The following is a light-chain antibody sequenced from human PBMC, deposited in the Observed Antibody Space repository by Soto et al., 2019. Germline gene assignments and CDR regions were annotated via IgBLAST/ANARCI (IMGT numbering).Light chain of an antibody. CDR1: SSDVGGYSY. CDR2: DVS. J-gene: IGLJ1*01. Sequence: QSALTQPRSVSGSPGQSVTISCTGTSSDVGGYSYVSWFQQHPGKAPKLMINDVSKRPSGVPDRFSGSKTGNTASLTISGPQAEDEADYYCCSYAGSYTLYVFGTGTKVTVL. CDR3: CSYAGSYTLYV. V-gene: IGLV2-11*01.